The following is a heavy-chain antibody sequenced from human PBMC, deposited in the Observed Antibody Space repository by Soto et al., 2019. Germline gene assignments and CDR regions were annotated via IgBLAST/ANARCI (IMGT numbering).Heavy chain of an antibody. CDR1: GYAFTSYD. V-gene: IGHV1-8*01. J-gene: IGHJ4*02. CDR3: AREKVGAVDY. CDR2: MNPNSGNT. Sequence: QVQLVQSGAEVKKPGASVKVSCKASGYAFTSYDINWVRQATGQGLEWMGWMNPNSGNTGYAQKFXGXVXMXXNTSISTAYMELSSLRSEDTAVYYCAREKVGAVDYWGQGTLVTVSS. D-gene: IGHD1-26*01.